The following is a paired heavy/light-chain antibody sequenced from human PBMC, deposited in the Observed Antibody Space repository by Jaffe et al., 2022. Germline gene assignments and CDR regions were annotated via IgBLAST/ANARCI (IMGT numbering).Heavy chain of an antibody. Sequence: QVQLQESGPGLVKPSGTLSLTCAVSGGSISSSNWWSWVRQPPGKGLEWIGEIYHSGSTNYNPSLKSRVTISVDKSKNQFSLKLSSVTAADTAVYYCARRGYCSGGSCFPGLRGGAFDIWGQGTMVTVSS. CDR3: ARRGYCSGGSCFPGLRGGAFDI. D-gene: IGHD2-15*01. J-gene: IGHJ3*02. CDR1: GGSISSSNW. V-gene: IGHV4-4*02. CDR2: IYHSGST.
Light chain of an antibody. CDR2: KAS. J-gene: IGKJ4*01. Sequence: DIQMTQSPSTLSASVGDRVTITCRASQSISSWLAWYQQKPGKAPKLLIYKASSLESGVPSRFSGSGSGTEFTLTISSLQPDDFATYYCQQYNSYSLFGGGTKVEIK. V-gene: IGKV1-5*03. CDR1: QSISSW. CDR3: QQYNSYSL.